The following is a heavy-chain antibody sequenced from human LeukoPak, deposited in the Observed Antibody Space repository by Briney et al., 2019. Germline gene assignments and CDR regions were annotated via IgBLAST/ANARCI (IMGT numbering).Heavy chain of an antibody. Sequence: GGSLRLSCEVSGFTFSVYWMSWVRQAPGKGLEWVANIKQDGSDKYYVDSVKGRFTISRDNAKNSLYLQMNSLRAEDTAVYYCARMEYCSGGSCYLVDYWGRGTLVTVSS. CDR1: GFTFSVYW. J-gene: IGHJ4*02. V-gene: IGHV3-7*01. D-gene: IGHD2-15*01. CDR3: ARMEYCSGGSCYLVDY. CDR2: IKQDGSDK.